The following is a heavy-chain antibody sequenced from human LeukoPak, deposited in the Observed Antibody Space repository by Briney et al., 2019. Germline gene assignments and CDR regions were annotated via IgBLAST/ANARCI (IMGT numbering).Heavy chain of an antibody. D-gene: IGHD1-7*01. CDR2: ISPNTGVT. J-gene: IGHJ4*02. V-gene: IGHV1-2*02. CDR3: ARDGGRMELALDY. Sequence: ASVKVSCKTSGYTFTGYHMHWVRQAPGQGLEWMGWISPNTGVTVYAQRFQGRVSVTRDTSITTTYMELKSLKSDDTAVYYCARDGGRMELALDYWGQGILVTVSS. CDR1: GYTFTGYH.